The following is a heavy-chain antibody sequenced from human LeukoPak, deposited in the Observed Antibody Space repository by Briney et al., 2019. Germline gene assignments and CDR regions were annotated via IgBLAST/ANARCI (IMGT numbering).Heavy chain of an antibody. Sequence: GASVKVSCKASGYTFTTYGISWVRQAPGQGLEWMGWINPYNGDTNYAQKLQGRVTMTTDTSTSTAYMELRSLRSDDTAVYYCARDRIYYYDSSGYSNFDYWGQGTLVTVSS. CDR1: GYTFTTYG. CDR3: ARDRIYYYDSSGYSNFDY. J-gene: IGHJ4*02. D-gene: IGHD3-22*01. CDR2: INPYNGDT. V-gene: IGHV1-18*01.